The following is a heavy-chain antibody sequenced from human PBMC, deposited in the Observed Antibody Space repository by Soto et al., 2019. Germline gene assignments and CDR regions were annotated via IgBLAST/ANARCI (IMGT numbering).Heavy chain of an antibody. CDR2: IRSKAYGGTT. CDR1: GFTFGDYA. V-gene: IGHV3-49*04. Sequence: PGGSLRLSCTASGFTFGDYAMSWVRQAPGKGLEWVGFIRSKAYGGTTEYAASVKGRFTISRDDSKSIAYLQMNSLKTEDTAVYYCTRDRGYSIPSYRGNYYYGMDVWGQGTTFTVSS. CDR3: TRDRGYSIPSYRGNYYYGMDV. J-gene: IGHJ6*02. D-gene: IGHD5-18*01.